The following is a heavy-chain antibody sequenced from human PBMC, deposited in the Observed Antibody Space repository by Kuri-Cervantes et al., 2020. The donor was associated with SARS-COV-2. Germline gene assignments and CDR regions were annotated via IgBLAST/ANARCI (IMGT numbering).Heavy chain of an antibody. D-gene: IGHD5-12*01. V-gene: IGHV3-11*06. CDR1: RFTFSDYY. Sequence: LSLTCAASRFTFSDYYMSWIRQAPGKGLEWVSYISSSSSYTNYADSVKGRFTISRDNAKNSLYLQVNSLRAEDTAVYYCARGSSGYDLTFDYWGQGTLVTVSS. CDR2: ISSSSSYT. CDR3: ARGSSGYDLTFDY. J-gene: IGHJ4*02.